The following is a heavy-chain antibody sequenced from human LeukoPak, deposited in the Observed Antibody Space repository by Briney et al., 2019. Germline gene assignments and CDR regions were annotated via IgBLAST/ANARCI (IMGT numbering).Heavy chain of an antibody. V-gene: IGHV1-18*01. Sequence: ASVKVSCKASGYNFTSYAMNWVRQAPGQGLEWMGWISAYNGNTNYAQKLQGRVTMTTDTSTSTAYMELRSLRSDDTAVYYCARMSQRDFWSGYFASTYYMDVWGKGTTVTVSS. D-gene: IGHD3-3*01. J-gene: IGHJ6*03. CDR2: ISAYNGNT. CDR3: ARMSQRDFWSGYFASTYYMDV. CDR1: GYNFTSYA.